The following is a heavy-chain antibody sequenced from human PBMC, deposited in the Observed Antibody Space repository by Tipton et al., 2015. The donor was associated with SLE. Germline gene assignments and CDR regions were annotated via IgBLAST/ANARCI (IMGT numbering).Heavy chain of an antibody. V-gene: IGHV1-18*01. CDR1: GCTFTSYG. J-gene: IGHJ6*02. CDR3: AREVYSGSYYYYYGMDV. CDR2: ISTYNGNT. Sequence: QVQLVQSGAEVKKPGASVKVSCKASGCTFTSYGISWVRQAPGQGLEWMGWISTYNGNTHYAQNLQGRVTMTTYTSTSTAYMELRSLRSDDTAVYYCAREVYSGSYYYYYGMDVWGQGTTVTISS. D-gene: IGHD3-10*01.